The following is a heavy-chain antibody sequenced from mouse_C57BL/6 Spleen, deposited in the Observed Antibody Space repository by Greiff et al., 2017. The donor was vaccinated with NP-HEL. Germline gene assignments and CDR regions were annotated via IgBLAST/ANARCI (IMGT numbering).Heavy chain of an antibody. Sequence: QVQLQQSGAELVRPGSSVKLSCKASGYTFTSYWMHWVKQRPIQGLEWIGNIDPSDSETHYNQKFKDKATLTVDKSSSTAYMQLSSLTSEDSAVYYCAREEKLGRYFDYWGQGTTLTVSS. J-gene: IGHJ2*01. CDR3: AREEKLGRYFDY. CDR2: IDPSDSET. D-gene: IGHD4-1*01. V-gene: IGHV1-52*01. CDR1: GYTFTSYW.